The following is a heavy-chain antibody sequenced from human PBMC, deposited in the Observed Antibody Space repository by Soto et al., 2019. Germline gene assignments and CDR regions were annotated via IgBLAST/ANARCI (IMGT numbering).Heavy chain of an antibody. V-gene: IGHV3-7*05. CDR1: GFTFSSYW. D-gene: IGHD6-19*01. CDR2: IKQDGSEK. J-gene: IGHJ4*02. Sequence: GGSLRLSCAASGFTFSSYWMSWVRQAPGKGLEWVANIKQDGSEKYYVDSVKGRFTISRDNAKSSLYLQMNSLRAEDTAVYYCARALGIAVAGTPFYWGQGTLVTVSS. CDR3: ARALGIAVAGTPFY.